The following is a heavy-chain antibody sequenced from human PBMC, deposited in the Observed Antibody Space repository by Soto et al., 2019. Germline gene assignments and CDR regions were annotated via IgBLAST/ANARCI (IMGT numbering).Heavy chain of an antibody. V-gene: IGHV1-69*13. J-gene: IGHJ6*02. D-gene: IGHD3-10*01. CDR1: VGTCSIYA. CDR3: AGRFGRRESDYGMDV. Sequence: SVTVSCKAYVGTCSIYALSRVLQAPGQGLEWMWGISPXXXTXNXAXKXXXXVTITADESTSTAYMELSSLRSEDTAVYYCAGRFGRRESDYGMDVWGQGTTVTVSS. CDR2: ISPXXXTX.